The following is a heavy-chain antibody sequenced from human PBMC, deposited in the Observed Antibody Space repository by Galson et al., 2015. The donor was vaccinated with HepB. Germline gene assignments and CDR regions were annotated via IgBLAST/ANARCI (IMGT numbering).Heavy chain of an antibody. V-gene: IGHV3-7*03. CDR1: GFTFSSYW. D-gene: IGHD6-13*01. CDR3: ARDKSSSSWYRDPLDY. Sequence: SLRLSCAASGFTFSSYWMTWVRQAPGKGLEWVANIKQDGSDKYYVDSVKGRFTISRDNAKNSLYLQMNSLRAEDTAVYYCARDKSSSSWYRDPLDYWGQGTLITVSS. J-gene: IGHJ4*02. CDR2: IKQDGSDK.